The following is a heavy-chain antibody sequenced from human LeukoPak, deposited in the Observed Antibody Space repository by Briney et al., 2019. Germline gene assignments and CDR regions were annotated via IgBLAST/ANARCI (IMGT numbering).Heavy chain of an antibody. CDR1: GYSFTSNW. D-gene: IGHD1-1*01. CDR2: IDPSDSYT. J-gene: IGHJ5*02. CDR3: ARQPNENWFDP. Sequence: GESLKISCKGSGYSFTSNWISWVRQLPGKGLEWMGRIDPSDSYTNYSPSFQGHVTISADKSISTAYLQWSSLKASDTAMYYCARQPNENWFDPWGQGTLVTVSS. V-gene: IGHV5-10-1*01.